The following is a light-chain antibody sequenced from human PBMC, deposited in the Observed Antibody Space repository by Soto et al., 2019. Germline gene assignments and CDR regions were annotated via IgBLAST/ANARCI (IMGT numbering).Light chain of an antibody. CDR1: QNIFDF. CDR3: QQTYNTPQT. Sequence: DTQMTQSPSSLSASVADRVTITLLASQNIFDFLNWYQQKPGKAPKLLIYAASSLQSGVPSRFSGSGSGTDFTLTISSLQPEDFATYYCQQTYNTPQTFGQGTKVDI. CDR2: AAS. J-gene: IGKJ1*01. V-gene: IGKV1-39*01.